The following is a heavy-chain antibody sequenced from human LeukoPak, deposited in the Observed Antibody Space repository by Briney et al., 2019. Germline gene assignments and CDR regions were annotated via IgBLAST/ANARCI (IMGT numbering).Heavy chain of an antibody. CDR3: ARFNGQPLRFLEWLPGDDAFDI. D-gene: IGHD3-3*01. CDR1: GYTFTSYG. J-gene: IGHJ3*02. CDR2: ISAYNGNT. Sequence: ASVKVSRKASGYTFTSYGISWVRQAPGQGLEWMGWISAYNGNTNYAQKLQGRVTMTTDTSTSTAYMELRSLRSDDTAVYYCARFNGQPLRFLEWLPGDDAFDIWGQGTMVTVSS. V-gene: IGHV1-18*01.